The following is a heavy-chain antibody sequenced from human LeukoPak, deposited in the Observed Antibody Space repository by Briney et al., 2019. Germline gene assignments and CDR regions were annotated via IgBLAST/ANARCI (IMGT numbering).Heavy chain of an antibody. Sequence: GGSLRLSCAASGITLSNYGMSWVRQAPGKGLEWVAGISGSGGGTHYADSVRGRFTISRDNPKNTLYLQMNSLRAEDTAFYFCAKRGVVIRVFLVGFHKEAFYFESWGQGALVTVSS. D-gene: IGHD3/OR15-3a*01. CDR2: ISGSGGGT. J-gene: IGHJ4*02. V-gene: IGHV3-23*01. CDR1: GITLSNYG. CDR3: AKRGVVIRVFLVGFHKEAFYFES.